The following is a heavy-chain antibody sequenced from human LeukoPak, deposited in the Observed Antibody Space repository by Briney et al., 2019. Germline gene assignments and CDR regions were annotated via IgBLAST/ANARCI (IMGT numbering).Heavy chain of an antibody. CDR2: IKQDGSDK. D-gene: IGHD6-13*01. CDR1: GFTFSDYW. J-gene: IGHJ4*01. CDR3: ARDGTAAGLYFDL. V-gene: IGHV3-7*01. Sequence: VGSLRLSRAVSGFTFSDYWMNWVRQAPGKGLEWVASIKQDGSDKSYVDSVKGRFTISRDNAKNSLYLQMSSLRVEDTAVYYCARDGTAAGLYFDLWGQGTLVTVSS.